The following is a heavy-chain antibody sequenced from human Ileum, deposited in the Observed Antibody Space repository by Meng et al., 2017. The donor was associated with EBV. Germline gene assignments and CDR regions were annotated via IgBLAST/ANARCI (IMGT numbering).Heavy chain of an antibody. D-gene: IGHD2-8*01. V-gene: IGHV4-4*03. J-gene: IGHJ4*02. CDR1: GDSISNEHW. CDR3: ASNGAFSLDH. Sequence: VQLQRSGPGLVVPQRTLSLTCSVSGDSISNEHWWSWVRQSPGKGLEWIGEIHHIRGPNDNPSLKSRVIISVDKSNNPFSLRLSAVTAADTAVYYCASNGAFSLDHWGQGTLVTVSS. CDR2: IHHIRGP.